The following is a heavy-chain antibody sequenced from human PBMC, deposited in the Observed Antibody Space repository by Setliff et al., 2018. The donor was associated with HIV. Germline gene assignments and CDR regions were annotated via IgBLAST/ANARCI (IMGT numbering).Heavy chain of an antibody. CDR3: AREHSSSWSDYYYYGMDV. CDR1: GGSISSGGYS. CDR2: IYYSGST. D-gene: IGHD6-13*01. Sequence: PSETLSLTCAVSGGSISSGGYSWSWIRQPPGKGLEWIGYIYYSGSTYYNPSLKSRVTISVDTSKNQFSLKLSSVTAADTAVYYCAREHSSSWSDYYYYGMDVWGQGTTVTVSS. V-gene: IGHV4-30-2*05. J-gene: IGHJ6*02.